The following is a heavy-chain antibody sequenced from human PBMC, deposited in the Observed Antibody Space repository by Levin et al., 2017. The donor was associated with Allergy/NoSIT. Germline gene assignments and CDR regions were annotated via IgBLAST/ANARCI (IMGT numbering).Heavy chain of an antibody. CDR2: IWYDGSNK. CDR3: ARDVDIVATIQLDY. D-gene: IGHD5-12*01. Sequence: PGGSLRLSCAASGFTFSSYGMHWVRQAPGKGLEWVAVIWYDGSNKYYADSVKGRFTISRDNSKNTLYLQMNSLRAEDTAVYYCARDVDIVATIQLDYWGQGTLVTVSS. CDR1: GFTFSSYG. J-gene: IGHJ4*02. V-gene: IGHV3-33*01.